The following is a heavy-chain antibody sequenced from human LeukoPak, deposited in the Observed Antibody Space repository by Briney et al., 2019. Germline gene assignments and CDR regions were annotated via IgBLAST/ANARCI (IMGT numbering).Heavy chain of an antibody. CDR3: ARDVTPDDAFDI. J-gene: IGHJ3*02. CDR2: ISGSGGST. CDR1: GFTFSSYA. V-gene: IGHV3-23*01. D-gene: IGHD2-21*02. Sequence: GGSLRLSCAASGFTFSSYAMSWVRQAPGKGLEWVSAISGSGGSTYYADSVKGRFTISRDNAKNSLYLQMNSLRAEDTAVYYCARDVTPDDAFDIWGQGTMVTVPS.